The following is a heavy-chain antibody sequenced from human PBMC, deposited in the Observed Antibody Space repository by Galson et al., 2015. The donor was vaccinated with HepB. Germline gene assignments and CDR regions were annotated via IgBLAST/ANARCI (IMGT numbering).Heavy chain of an antibody. D-gene: IGHD6-19*01. J-gene: IGHJ6*02. CDR2: TYYRSKWYN. CDR1: GDSVSSNSAA. V-gene: IGHV6-1*01. CDR3: ARDHQIAVAGGYYYCGMDV. Sequence: CAISGDSVSSNSAAWNWIRQSPSRGLEWLGRTYYRSKWYNDYAVSVKSRITINPDTSKNQFSLQLNSVTPEDTAVYYCARDHQIAVAGGYYYCGMDVWGQGTTVTVSS.